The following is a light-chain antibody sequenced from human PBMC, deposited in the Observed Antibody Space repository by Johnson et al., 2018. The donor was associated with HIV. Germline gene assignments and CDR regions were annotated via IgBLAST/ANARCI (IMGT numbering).Light chain of an antibody. CDR2: DNN. J-gene: IGLJ1*01. V-gene: IGLV1-51*01. CDR3: GIWDSSLSAFV. CDR1: SSNIGNNY. Sequence: QSVLTQPPSVSAAPGQKVTISCSGSSSNIGNNYVSWYQQLTGTAPKLLIYDNNKRPSGIPDRFSGSKSGTSATLGITGLQTGDEADYYWGIWDSSLSAFVFGTGTKVTVL.